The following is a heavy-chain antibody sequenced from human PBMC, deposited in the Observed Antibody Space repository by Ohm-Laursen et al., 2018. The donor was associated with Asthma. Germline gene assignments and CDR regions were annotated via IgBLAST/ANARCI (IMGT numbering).Heavy chain of an antibody. J-gene: IGHJ6*02. CDR1: GFTFSTYA. V-gene: IGHV3-23*01. D-gene: IGHD2-15*01. Sequence: SLRLSCTASGFTFSTYAMNWVRQAPGQGLERVSVISGSGGTTYYADSVEGRFTISRDNSKNTLYLQMNTLRAEDTAVYYCARETATGSQNIHYYDLDVWGQGTTVIVSS. CDR2: ISGSGGTT. CDR3: ARETATGSQNIHYYDLDV.